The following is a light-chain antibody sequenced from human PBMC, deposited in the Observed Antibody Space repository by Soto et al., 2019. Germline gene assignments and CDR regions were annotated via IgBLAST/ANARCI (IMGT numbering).Light chain of an antibody. Sequence: ETGISQSPCTLSVSLGERATLSCRASQSVSIHLAWYQQKPGQAPRLLIYDTSTRATGIPARFSGSGSGTEFTLTISSLQSEDFAVYYCQQYSNWPPITFGQGTRLEIK. V-gene: IGKV3-15*01. CDR3: QQYSNWPPIT. CDR2: DTS. J-gene: IGKJ5*01. CDR1: QSVSIH.